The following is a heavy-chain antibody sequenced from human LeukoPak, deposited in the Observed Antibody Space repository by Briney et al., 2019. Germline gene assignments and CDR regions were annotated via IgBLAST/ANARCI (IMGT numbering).Heavy chain of an antibody. CDR2: IHPRRGDT. CDR3: ARSQWELLRGMMFDY. V-gene: IGHV1-2*02. Sequence: GASVKVSCKTSGYSFTAFYIHWVRQAPGQGLEWMGWIHPRRGDTNYAQKFQGRVTMTRDTSISTAYLDLSSLRSDDTAVYYCARSQWELLRGMMFDYWGQGTLVTVSS. J-gene: IGHJ4*02. D-gene: IGHD1-26*01. CDR1: GYSFTAFY.